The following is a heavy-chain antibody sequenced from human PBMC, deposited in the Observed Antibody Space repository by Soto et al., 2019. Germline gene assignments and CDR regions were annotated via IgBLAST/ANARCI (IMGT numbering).Heavy chain of an antibody. CDR3: ALTRRSSLLEVAGPGFEY. V-gene: IGHV3-30*03. CDR1: GFNFGVFG. CDR2: LSYEGSEE. D-gene: IGHD6-19*01. J-gene: IGHJ4*02. Sequence: PGGSLRLSRAASGFNFGVFGMHWVRQAPGKGLEWLSVLSYEGSEEYYADSVRGRFTISRDNSKNTLFLQMDSLRVDDTGVYYCALTRRSSLLEVAGPGFEYWGQGTLVTVSS.